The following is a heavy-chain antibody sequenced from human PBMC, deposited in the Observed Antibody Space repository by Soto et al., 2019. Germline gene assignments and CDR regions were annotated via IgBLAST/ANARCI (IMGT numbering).Heavy chain of an antibody. J-gene: IGHJ4*02. Sequence: GGSLRLSCAASGFTFSSYGMHWVRQAPGKGLEWVAVIWYDGSNKYYADSVKGRFTISRDNSKNTLYLQMNSLRAEDTAVYYCARDGIVGATGGFDYWGQGTLVTVSS. V-gene: IGHV3-33*01. CDR2: IWYDGSNK. CDR1: GFTFSSYG. CDR3: ARDGIVGATGGFDY. D-gene: IGHD1-26*01.